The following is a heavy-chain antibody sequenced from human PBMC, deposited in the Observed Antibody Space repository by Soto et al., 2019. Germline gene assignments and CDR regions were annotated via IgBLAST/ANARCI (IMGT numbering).Heavy chain of an antibody. Sequence: SVEVSCKASGGTFSSYAISWVRQAPGQGLEWMGGIIPIFGTANYAQKFQGRVTITADESTSTAYMELSSLRSEDTAVYYCARGPTAMVPLYYFDYWGQGTLVTVS. D-gene: IGHD5-18*01. V-gene: IGHV1-69*13. CDR1: GGTFSSYA. CDR3: ARGPTAMVPLYYFDY. J-gene: IGHJ4*02. CDR2: IIPIFGTA.